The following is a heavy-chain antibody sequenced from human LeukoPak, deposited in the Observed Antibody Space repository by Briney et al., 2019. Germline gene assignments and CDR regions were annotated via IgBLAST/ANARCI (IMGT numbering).Heavy chain of an antibody. J-gene: IGHJ5*02. V-gene: IGHV4-34*01. CDR2: INHSGST. Sequence: SETLSLTCAVYGGSFSGYYWSWIRQPPGKGLEWIGEINHSGSTNYNPSLKSRVTISVDTSKNQFSLKLSSVTAADTAVYYCARLGSGSGWALDPWGQGTLVTVSS. D-gene: IGHD6-19*01. CDR3: ARLGSGSGWALDP. CDR1: GGSFSGYY.